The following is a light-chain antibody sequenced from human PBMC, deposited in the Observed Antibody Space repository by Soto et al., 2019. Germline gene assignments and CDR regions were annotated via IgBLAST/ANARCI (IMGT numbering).Light chain of an antibody. V-gene: IGKV1-13*02. CDR2: DAS. CDR3: QQFNSYSFT. J-gene: IGKJ4*02. Sequence: AIQLTQSPSSLSASVGDRVTITCRASQGISSALAWYQQKPGKAPKLLIYDASSLESGVPSRFSGSGSGTDFTLPISSLQPEDFATYYCQQFNSYSFTFGGGTKVEIK. CDR1: QGISSA.